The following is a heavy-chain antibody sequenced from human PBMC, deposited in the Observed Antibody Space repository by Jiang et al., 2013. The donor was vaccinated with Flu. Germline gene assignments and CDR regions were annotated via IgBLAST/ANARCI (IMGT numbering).Heavy chain of an antibody. Sequence: KASGYTFTSYAMHWVRQAPGQRLEWMGWINAGNGNTKYSQKFQGRVTITRDTSASTAYMELSSLRSEDTAVYYCATLGVVTPIDYWGQGTLVTVSS. CDR1: GYTFTSYA. D-gene: IGHD3-22*01. CDR3: ATLGVVTPIDY. J-gene: IGHJ4*02. CDR2: INAGNGNT. V-gene: IGHV1-3*01.